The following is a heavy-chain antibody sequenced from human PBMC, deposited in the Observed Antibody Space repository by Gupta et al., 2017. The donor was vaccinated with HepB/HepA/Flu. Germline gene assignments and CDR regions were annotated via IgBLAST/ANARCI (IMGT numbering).Heavy chain of an antibody. J-gene: IGHJ4*02. CDR2: IYYSGST. Sequence: QLQLQESGPGLVKPSETLSLTCTVSGGSISSSNYYWDWIRQPPGKGLEWIGSIYYSGSTYYNPSLKSRVTISVDTSKSQLSLQLSSVTAADTAVYYCAETNGVALKIDNWGQGTLVTVSS. V-gene: IGHV4-39*01. D-gene: IGHD2-8*01. CDR3: AETNGVALKIDN. CDR1: GGSISSSNYY.